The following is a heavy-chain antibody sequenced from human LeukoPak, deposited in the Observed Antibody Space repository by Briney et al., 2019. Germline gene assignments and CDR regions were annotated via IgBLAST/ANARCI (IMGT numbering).Heavy chain of an antibody. D-gene: IGHD3-22*01. V-gene: IGHV3-30-3*01. CDR3: ARTAYYDNRGYFSPPDY. CDR2: ISYDGSNK. J-gene: IGHJ4*02. CDR1: GFTFSSYA. Sequence: GGSLRLSCAASGFTFSSYAMHWVRQAPGKGLEWVAVISYDGSNKYYADPVKGRFTVSRDNSKNTLYLQMNSLRAEDMAVYYCARTAYYDNRGYFSPPDYWGQGTLVTVPS.